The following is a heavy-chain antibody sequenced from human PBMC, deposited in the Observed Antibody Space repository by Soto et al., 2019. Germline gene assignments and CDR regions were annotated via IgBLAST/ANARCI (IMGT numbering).Heavy chain of an antibody. CDR1: GFTFSSYA. Sequence: PGGSLRLSCAASGFTFSSYAMSWVRQAPGKGMEWVSAISGSGGSTYYADNVKGRFTISRDNSKNTLYFEMNSLRAEDPAVYYFAKNEFKVREVKRYDPDSRDVGVHGTTVTVSS. CDR2: ISGSGGST. CDR3: AKNEFKVREVKRYDPDSRDV. V-gene: IGHV3-23*01. D-gene: IGHD3-10*01. J-gene: IGHJ6*02.